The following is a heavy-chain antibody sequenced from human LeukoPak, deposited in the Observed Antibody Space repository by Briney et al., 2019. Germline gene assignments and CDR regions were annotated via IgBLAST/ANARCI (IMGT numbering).Heavy chain of an antibody. J-gene: IGHJ4*02. CDR1: GGSIRSSSYY. V-gene: IGHV4-39*01. CDR2: IYYSGNT. Sequence: PSVTLSLTCTVSGGSIRSSSYYWGWIRQPPGKGLEWIGSIYYSGNTYYNPSLKSRVTISVDTSKNQFSLKLSSVTAADTAVYFCARSYSSSWYGEDYFDYWAQGTLVTVSS. D-gene: IGHD6-13*01. CDR3: ARSYSSSWYGEDYFDY.